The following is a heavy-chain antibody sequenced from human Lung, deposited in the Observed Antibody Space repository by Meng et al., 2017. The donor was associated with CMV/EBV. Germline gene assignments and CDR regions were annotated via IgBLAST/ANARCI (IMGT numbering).Heavy chain of an antibody. V-gene: IGHV3-21*01. CDR2: ISSSSSYI. J-gene: IGHJ6*01. Sequence: SWASPGFIFSSYIMNWPREAPGKGLEWVASISSSSSYIYDADSVKRRSTIPRENATNTLYLQINSLRAEDTAVYYCASWPRLDSAAYYDFWGGSPLYYYYGMDVWXQGTTVTVSS. CDR3: ASWPRLDSAAYYDFWGGSPLYYYYGMDV. CDR1: GFIFSSYI. D-gene: IGHD3-3*01.